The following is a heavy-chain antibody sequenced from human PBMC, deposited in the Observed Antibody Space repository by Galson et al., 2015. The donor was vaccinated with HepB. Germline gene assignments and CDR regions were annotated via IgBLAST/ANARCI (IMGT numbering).Heavy chain of an antibody. D-gene: IGHD1-1*01. V-gene: IGHV1-24*01. J-gene: IGHJ3*02. Sequence: SVKVSCKVSGYTLTELSMHWVRQAPGKGLEWMGGFDPEDGETIYAQKFQGRVTMTEDTSTDTAYMELSSLRSEDTAVYYCATALPKRSPPAAFDIWGQGTMVTVSS. CDR2: FDPEDGET. CDR1: GYTLTELS. CDR3: ATALPKRSPPAAFDI.